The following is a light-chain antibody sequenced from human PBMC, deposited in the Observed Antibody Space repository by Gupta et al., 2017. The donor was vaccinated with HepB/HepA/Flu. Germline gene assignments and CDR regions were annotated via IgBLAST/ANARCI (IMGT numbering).Light chain of an antibody. J-gene: IGLJ2*01. CDR2: KNN. CDR3: ATWDSNMSVLV. V-gene: IGLV1-51*02. Sequence: VLTKPPSVSAAPGQKVTISSSGISANIGNNYFSWYQQLPATAPNFLISKNNNRPSGIPARFSGSKAATTATLNIIWVQAGDEADYYCATWDSNMSVLVFGGGTKVTVL. CDR1: SANIGNNY.